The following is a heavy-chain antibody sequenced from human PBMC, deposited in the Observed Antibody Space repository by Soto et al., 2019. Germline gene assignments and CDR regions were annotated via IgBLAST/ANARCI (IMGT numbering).Heavy chain of an antibody. V-gene: IGHV3-23*04. CDR1: GFNFRKFA. J-gene: IGHJ2*01. Sequence: ELQLVESGGGLVQPGGSLRLSCAASGFNFRKFAMSWVRQAPGKGLEWVSGMSERSGPPLYADSVKGRFTISRDKSKSTLYLEMNNLRPEDTAVYYCAKDQDNTDYYWIFDLWGRGTPVTVSS. CDR2: MSERSGPP. CDR3: AKDQDNTDYYWIFDL. D-gene: IGHD4-17*01.